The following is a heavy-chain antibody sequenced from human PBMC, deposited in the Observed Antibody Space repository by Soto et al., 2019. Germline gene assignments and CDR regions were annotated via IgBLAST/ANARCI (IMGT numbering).Heavy chain of an antibody. Sequence: PSETLSLSCAASGFTFSNAWMNWVRQAPGKGLEWVGRIKSKTDGGTTDYAAPVKGRFTISRDDSKNTLYLQMNSLKTEDTAVYYCTTDVDTAMVLEWGQGTLVTVSS. V-gene: IGHV3-15*07. CDR3: TTDVDTAMVLE. D-gene: IGHD5-18*01. CDR2: IKSKTDGGTT. CDR1: GFTFSNAW. J-gene: IGHJ4*02.